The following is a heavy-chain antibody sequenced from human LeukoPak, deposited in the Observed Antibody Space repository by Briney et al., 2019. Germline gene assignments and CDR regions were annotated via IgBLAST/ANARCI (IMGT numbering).Heavy chain of an antibody. V-gene: IGHV4-4*07. Sequence: SETLSLTCTVSGGSISSYYWSWIRQPAGKGLEWIGRIYTSGSTNYNPSLKSRVTMSVDTSKNQFSLKLSSVTAADTAVYYCARSSGWPSDNWFDPWGQGALVTVSS. CDR1: GGSISSYY. CDR2: IYTSGST. J-gene: IGHJ5*02. D-gene: IGHD6-19*01. CDR3: ARSSGWPSDNWFDP.